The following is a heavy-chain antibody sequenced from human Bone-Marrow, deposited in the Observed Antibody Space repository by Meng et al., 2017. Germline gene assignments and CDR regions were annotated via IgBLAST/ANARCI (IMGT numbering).Heavy chain of an antibody. D-gene: IGHD3-10*01. J-gene: IGHJ6*02. CDR1: GYTFTSYY. CDR3: ARDTGFRSITMVRGVIVDYYYGMDV. V-gene: IGHV1-46*01. Sequence: ASVKVSCKASGYTFTSYYMHWVRQAPGQGLEWMGIINPSGGSTSYAQKFQGRVTITADESTSTAYMELSSLRSEDTAVYYCARDTGFRSITMVRGVIVDYYYGMDVWGQGTTVTVSS. CDR2: INPSGGST.